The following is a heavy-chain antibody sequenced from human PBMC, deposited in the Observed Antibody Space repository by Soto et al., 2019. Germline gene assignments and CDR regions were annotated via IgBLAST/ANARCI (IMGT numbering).Heavy chain of an antibody. CDR2: INAGNGDT. V-gene: IGHV1-3*01. CDR3: ARGGIVSTHYYYYGMDV. Sequence: ASVKVSCKASGYSFISYAIHWVRQAPGQRLEWMGWINAGNGDTKYSQNFQGRVTITRDTSASTAYMELSSLRSEDTAVFYCARGGIVSTHYYYYGMDVWGQGTTVTVYS. D-gene: IGHD5-12*01. J-gene: IGHJ6*02. CDR1: GYSFISYA.